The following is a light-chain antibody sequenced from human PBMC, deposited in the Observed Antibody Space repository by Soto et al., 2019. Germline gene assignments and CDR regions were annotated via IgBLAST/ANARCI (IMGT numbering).Light chain of an antibody. CDR2: SNN. CDR1: SSNIGSNT. CDR3: AAWDDSLNGPL. J-gene: IGLJ3*02. Sequence: QSVLTQPPSASGTHGQRVTISCSGSSSNIGSNTVNWYQQLPGTAPTLLIYSNNQRPSGVPDRFSGSKSGTSASLAVNGLQSGDEADYYCAAWDDSLNGPLFGGGTKVTVL. V-gene: IGLV1-44*01.